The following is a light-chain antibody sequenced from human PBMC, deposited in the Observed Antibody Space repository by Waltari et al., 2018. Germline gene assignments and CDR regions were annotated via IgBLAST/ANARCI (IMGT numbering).Light chain of an antibody. CDR2: DAS. Sequence: EIVFTQSPGTLSWSPGERATLSCRASEFVGNDYLAWYQQKPGQAPRLLIYDASRRATGTPDRFSGSGSGTDFSLTISRLEPEDFAVYYCQQYYSSPWTFGQGTKVDI. J-gene: IGKJ1*01. CDR3: QQYYSSPWT. CDR1: EFVGNDY. V-gene: IGKV3-20*01.